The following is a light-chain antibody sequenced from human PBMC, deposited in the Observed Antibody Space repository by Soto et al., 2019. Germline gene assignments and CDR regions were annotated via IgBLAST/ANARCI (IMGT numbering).Light chain of an antibody. V-gene: IGKV1-12*01. CDR1: QGFSTW. Sequence: DIQMTQSPSSVSASVGDRVTITCRASQGFSTWLAWYRRKPGRAPELLIYSASSLHSGVPSRFSGSGSRTDFTLTISSLQPEDFATYYCQQANSFPRTFGGGTEVEIK. J-gene: IGKJ4*01. CDR2: SAS. CDR3: QQANSFPRT.